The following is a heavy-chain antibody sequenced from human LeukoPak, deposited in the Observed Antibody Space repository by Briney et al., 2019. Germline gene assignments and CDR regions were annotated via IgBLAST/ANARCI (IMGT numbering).Heavy chain of an antibody. D-gene: IGHD7-27*01. Sequence: ASVKVSCKASGYTFSNYVIRWVRQAPGQGLEWMAWIAGDRIYAPQFQGRLIISTDPSTSTAYMELRSLRSDDTAVYYCARDFWNLYENNDSNRDFDNWGQGTLLTVSS. CDR2: IAGDR. CDR1: GYTFSNYV. J-gene: IGHJ4*02. V-gene: IGHV1-18*01. CDR3: ARDFWNLYENNDSNRDFDN.